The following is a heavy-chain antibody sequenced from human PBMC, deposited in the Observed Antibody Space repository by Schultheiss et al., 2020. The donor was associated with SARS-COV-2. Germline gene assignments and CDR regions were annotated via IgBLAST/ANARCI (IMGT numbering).Heavy chain of an antibody. D-gene: IGHD3-10*01. CDR3: AKDTDYGSGSYCFDY. J-gene: IGHJ4*02. CDR1: GFTFSSYA. CDR2: ISYDGSNK. Sequence: GGSLRLSCAASGFTFSSYAMHWVRQAPGKGLEWVAVISYDGSNKYYADSVKGRFTISRDNSKNTLYLQINSLRAEDTAVYYCAKDTDYGSGSYCFDYWGQGTLVTVSS. V-gene: IGHV3-30*01.